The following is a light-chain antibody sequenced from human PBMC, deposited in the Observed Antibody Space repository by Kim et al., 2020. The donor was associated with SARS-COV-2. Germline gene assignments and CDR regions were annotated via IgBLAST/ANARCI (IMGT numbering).Light chain of an antibody. Sequence: QSVLTQPPSVSGVPGQRVTISCTGSSSNIGAGYDVHWYQQLPGTAPKLLIYVNTNRPSGVPDRFSGSKSGTSASLAITGLQAEDEADYYCQSYDSSLSGSVIFGGGTQLTVL. CDR2: VNT. V-gene: IGLV1-40*01. J-gene: IGLJ2*01. CDR3: QSYDSSLSGSVI. CDR1: SSNIGAGYD.